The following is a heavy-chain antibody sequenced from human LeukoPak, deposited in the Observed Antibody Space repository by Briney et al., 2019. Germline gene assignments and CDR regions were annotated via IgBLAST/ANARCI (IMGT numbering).Heavy chain of an antibody. CDR1: GYSISSGYY. D-gene: IGHD6-19*01. CDR3: ARAPWGAVAGTFWNY. J-gene: IGHJ4*02. Sequence: KSSETLSLTCTVSGYSISSGYYWGWIRQPPGKGLEWIGSIYHSGGTNYNPSLKSRVTISVDTSKNQFSLKVTSVTAADTAVYYCARAPWGAVAGTFWNYWGQGTLVTVSS. CDR2: IYHSGGT. V-gene: IGHV4-38-2*02.